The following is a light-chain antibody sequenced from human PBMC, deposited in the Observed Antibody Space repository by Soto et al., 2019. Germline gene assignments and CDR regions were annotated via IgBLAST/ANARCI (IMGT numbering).Light chain of an antibody. J-gene: IGKJ5*01. CDR2: DTS. V-gene: IGKV3-20*01. CDR3: RQYGTSEII. Sequence: EFVLTQSPGTLSLSPGERATLSGRASQSLTNSFIAWYQQRPGQAPRLLIYDTSSRASGIPDRFSGSGSGTDFTLTISRLETEDFAVFYCRQYGTSEIIFGQGTRLEIK. CDR1: QSLTNSF.